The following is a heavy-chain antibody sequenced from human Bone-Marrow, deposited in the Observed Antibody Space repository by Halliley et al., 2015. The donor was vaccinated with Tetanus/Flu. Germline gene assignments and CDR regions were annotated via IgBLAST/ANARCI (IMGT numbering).Heavy chain of an antibody. CDR3: ARDRAGYKYGSH. J-gene: IGHJ4*02. D-gene: IGHD5-18*01. Sequence: LEWMGWVSALNGNTHYAQKFQGRLTMTTDSATSTAYMELSSLRSDDTAVYYCARDRAGYKYGSHWGQGTLVTVSS. V-gene: IGHV1-18*01. CDR2: VSALNGNT.